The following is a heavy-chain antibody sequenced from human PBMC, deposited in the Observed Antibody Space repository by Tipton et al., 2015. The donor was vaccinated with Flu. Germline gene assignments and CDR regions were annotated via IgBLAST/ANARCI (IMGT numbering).Heavy chain of an antibody. D-gene: IGHD1-14*01. CDR1: GYTFTNYG. CDR3: ARASLYHIMDV. Sequence: QLVQSGAEVKKPGASVKVSCKASGYTFTNYGLSWVRQAPGQGLEWMGWISAYNDNTNYAQKLQGRVTMTADTSTRTTYMELRSLSSDDTAVYYCARASLYHIMDVWGQGTTVTVSS. V-gene: IGHV1-18*01. J-gene: IGHJ6*02. CDR2: ISAYNDNT.